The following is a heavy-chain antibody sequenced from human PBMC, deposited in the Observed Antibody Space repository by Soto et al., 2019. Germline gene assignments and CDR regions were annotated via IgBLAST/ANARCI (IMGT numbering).Heavy chain of an antibody. V-gene: IGHV4-61*01. CDR2: IYYSGST. Sequence: SETLSLTCTVSGGSVSSGSYYWRWIRQPPGKGLEWIGYIYYSGSTNYNPSLKSRVTISEDTSKNQFSLRLSSVTAADTAIYYCATRITVFGLLIPPFDPWGQGTQVTVSS. CDR1: GGSVSSGSYY. D-gene: IGHD3-3*01. J-gene: IGHJ5*02. CDR3: ATRITVFGLLIPPFDP.